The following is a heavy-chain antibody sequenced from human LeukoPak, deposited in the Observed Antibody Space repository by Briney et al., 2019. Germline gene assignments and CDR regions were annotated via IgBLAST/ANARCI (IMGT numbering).Heavy chain of an antibody. CDR1: GSTFTSYY. CDR3: ARAPHLSYDSSGYLPNY. V-gene: IGHV1-46*01. CDR2: INPSGGST. J-gene: IGHJ4*02. Sequence: GASVKASCKASGSTFTSYYMHWVRQAPGQGLEWMGIINPSGGSTSYAQKFQGRVTMTRDTSTSTVYMELSSLRSEDTAVYYCARAPHLSYDSSGYLPNYWGQGTLVTVSS. D-gene: IGHD3-22*01.